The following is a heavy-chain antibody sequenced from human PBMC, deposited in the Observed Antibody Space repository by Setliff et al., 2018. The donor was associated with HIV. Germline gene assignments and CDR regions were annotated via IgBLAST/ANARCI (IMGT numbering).Heavy chain of an antibody. J-gene: IGHJ4*02. CDR2: IIPRFDIT. V-gene: IGHV1-69*04. CDR1: GGTFSNYG. Sequence: VSCKTSGGTFSNYGTNWVRQAPGQGLEWMGRIIPRFDITNYPQEFQGRVRLTADKSTSTAYLELSSLRSEDTAVYYCAAARLLNDYRDPGAYYFDFWGQGTLVTVSS. CDR3: AAARLLNDYRDPGAYYFDF. D-gene: IGHD4-4*01.